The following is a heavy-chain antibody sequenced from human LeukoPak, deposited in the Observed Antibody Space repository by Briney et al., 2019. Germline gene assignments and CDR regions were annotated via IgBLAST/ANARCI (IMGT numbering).Heavy chain of an antibody. Sequence: SVKVSCKASGGTFSSYAISWVRQAPGQGLEWMGGIIPIFGTANYAQKFQGRVTITADKSTSTAYMELSSLRSEDTAVYYCARGQGFLEWSNYYYYMDVWGKGTTVTVSS. V-gene: IGHV1-69*06. J-gene: IGHJ6*03. CDR2: IIPIFGTA. CDR1: GGTFSSYA. D-gene: IGHD3-3*01. CDR3: ARGQGFLEWSNYYYYMDV.